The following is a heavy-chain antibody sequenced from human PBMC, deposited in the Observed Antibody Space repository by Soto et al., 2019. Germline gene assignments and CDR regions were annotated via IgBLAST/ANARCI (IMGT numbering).Heavy chain of an antibody. J-gene: IGHJ3*02. CDR2: INHSGST. V-gene: IGHV4-34*01. Sequence: LETLSLTCAVYGGSFSGYYWSWIRQPPGKGLEWIGEINHSGSTNYNPSLKSRVTLSVDTSKNQFSLQLSSVTAADTAVYYCARASGGIDAFDIWGQGTMVTVSS. D-gene: IGHD3-16*01. CDR1: GGSFSGYY. CDR3: ARASGGIDAFDI.